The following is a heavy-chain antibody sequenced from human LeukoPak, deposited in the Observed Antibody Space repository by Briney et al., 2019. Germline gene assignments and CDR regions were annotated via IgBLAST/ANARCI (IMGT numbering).Heavy chain of an antibody. J-gene: IGHJ3*02. V-gene: IGHV1-8*01. Sequence: ASVKVSCKASGYTFTSYDINWVRQATGQGLEWMGWMNPNSGNTGYAQKFQGRVTMTRNTSISTAYMELSSLRSEDTAVYYCAKGDSSGYYHYPAFDIWGQGTMVTVSS. CDR2: MNPNSGNT. D-gene: IGHD3-22*01. CDR3: AKGDSSGYYHYPAFDI. CDR1: GYTFTSYD.